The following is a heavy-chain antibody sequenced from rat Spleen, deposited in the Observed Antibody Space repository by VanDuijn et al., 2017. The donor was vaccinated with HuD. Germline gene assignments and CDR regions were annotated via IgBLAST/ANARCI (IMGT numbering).Heavy chain of an antibody. CDR2: ISYDGGST. V-gene: IGHV5-29*01. D-gene: IGHD1-10*01. CDR1: GFTFSKYG. J-gene: IGHJ2*01. CDR3: TRPPYNNHFDY. Sequence: EVQLVESGGDLVQPGRSLKLSCVVSGFTFSKYGMAWVRQAPKKGLEWVAYISYDGGSTYYRDSVKGRFTISRDNAKSTLYLQMDSLRSEDTATYYCTRPPYNNHFDYWGQGVMVTVSS.